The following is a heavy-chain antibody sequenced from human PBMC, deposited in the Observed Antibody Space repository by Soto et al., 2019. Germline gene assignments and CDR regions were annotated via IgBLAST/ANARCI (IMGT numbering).Heavy chain of an antibody. D-gene: IGHD3-22*01. Sequence: ETLSLTCTVSGGTISSWYWSWIRQAPGKGLEWVSSISSSSTYIYYADSVKGRFTISRDNAKNSLYLQMNSVRAEDTAVYYCARSAYYYDSRGYWGYWGQGTLVTVS. CDR3: ARSAYYYDSRGYWGY. V-gene: IGHV3-21*01. CDR1: GGTISSWY. CDR2: ISSSSTYI. J-gene: IGHJ4*02.